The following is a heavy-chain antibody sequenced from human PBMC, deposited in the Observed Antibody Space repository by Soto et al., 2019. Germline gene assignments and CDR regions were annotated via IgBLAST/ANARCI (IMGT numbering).Heavy chain of an antibody. CDR3: ASQQLVHYYYGMDV. CDR1: CGSISSYY. CDR2: IYYSGT. J-gene: IGHJ6*02. V-gene: IGHV4-59*08. Sequence: SETLSLTCSVSCGSISSYYWSWIRQPPGKGLEWIAYIYYSGTSYNPSLKSRVSISLDTPKNQFSLKLSSVTAADTAVYYCASQQLVHYYYGMDVWGQGTTVTVSS. D-gene: IGHD6-13*01.